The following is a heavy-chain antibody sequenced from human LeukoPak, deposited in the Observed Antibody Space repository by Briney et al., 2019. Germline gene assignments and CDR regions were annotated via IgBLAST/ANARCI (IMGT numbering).Heavy chain of an antibody. J-gene: IGHJ4*02. CDR2: ISSSGSTI. D-gene: IGHD7-27*01. Sequence: PGGSLRLSCAASGFTFSSYEMNWVRQAPGKGLEWVSYISSSGSTIYYADSVKGRFTISRDNAKNSLYLLMNSLRAEDTAVYYCARANWGSYYFDYWGQGTLVTVSS. V-gene: IGHV3-48*03. CDR3: ARANWGSYYFDY. CDR1: GFTFSSYE.